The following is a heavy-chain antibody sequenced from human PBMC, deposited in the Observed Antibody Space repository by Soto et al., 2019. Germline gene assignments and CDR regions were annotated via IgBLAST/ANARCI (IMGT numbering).Heavy chain of an antibody. V-gene: IGHV1-18*01. Sequence: ASVKVSCKASGYTFTTYGIHWVRQAPGQGLEWMGWISGYNGNTNYAQKFQGRVTMTTDTSTTTAYMDLRSLRSDDTAVYYCGRERDGSSWSSAEYLQHWGQGTLVTVSS. J-gene: IGHJ1*01. CDR1: GYTFTTYG. D-gene: IGHD6-13*01. CDR3: GRERDGSSWSSAEYLQH. CDR2: ISGYNGNT.